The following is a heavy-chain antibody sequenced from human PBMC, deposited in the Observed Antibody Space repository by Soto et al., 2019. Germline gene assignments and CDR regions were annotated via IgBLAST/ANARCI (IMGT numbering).Heavy chain of an antibody. Sequence: GSSMKVSCKASGYTFTSYDIKWVRQATGQGLEWMGWMNPNSGHTGYAQKFQGRVTMTRNTSISTAYMELSSLRSEDTAVYFCARVGDPYYNYGMEVWGQGTTVTVSS. CDR2: MNPNSGHT. J-gene: IGHJ6*02. CDR3: ARVGDPYYNYGMEV. CDR1: GYTFTSYD. V-gene: IGHV1-8*01. D-gene: IGHD2-21*02.